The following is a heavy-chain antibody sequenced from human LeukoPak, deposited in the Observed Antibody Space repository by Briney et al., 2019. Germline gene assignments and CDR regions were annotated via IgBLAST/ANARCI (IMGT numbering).Heavy chain of an antibody. CDR2: ISAYNGNT. CDR1: GYTFTSYG. CDR3: ASRSAATDAFDI. V-gene: IGHV1-18*01. Sequence: ASVKVSCKASGYTFTSYGISWVRQAPGQGLEWMGWISAYNGNTNYAQKLQGRVTMTIDTSTNTAYMELRSLRSDDTAVHYCASRSAATDAFDIWGQGTMVTVSS. D-gene: IGHD2-15*01. J-gene: IGHJ3*02.